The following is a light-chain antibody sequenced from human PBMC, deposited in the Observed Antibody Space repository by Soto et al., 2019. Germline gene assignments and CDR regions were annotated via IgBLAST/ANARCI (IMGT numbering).Light chain of an antibody. CDR2: AAS. J-gene: IGKJ2*01. CDR1: QSISSS. V-gene: IGKV1-39*01. Sequence: DIQMTQSPSSLSASVGDRVTIACRASQSISSSVNWYQQKPGKAPKLLIYAASSLQSGVPSRFSGSGSGTDFTLTISSLQPEDFATYYCQQSYSTPYTFGQGTKLEIK. CDR3: QQSYSTPYT.